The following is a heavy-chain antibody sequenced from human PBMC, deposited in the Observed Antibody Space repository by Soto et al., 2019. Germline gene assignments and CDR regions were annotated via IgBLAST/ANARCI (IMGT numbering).Heavy chain of an antibody. D-gene: IGHD3-10*01. CDR3: ARGSTDSYPGSRIFDF. Sequence: VSLQLSSVASGLTVWSRAMSWARQAPGEGLQWVSTITDTGGDAKYADSVRGRFVISRDNSKKTLYLQMTSLTAEDSAMYFCARGSTDSYPGSRIFDFWGRGTLVTVSS. J-gene: IGHJ4*02. CDR2: ITDTGGDA. V-gene: IGHV3-23*01. CDR1: GLTVWSRA.